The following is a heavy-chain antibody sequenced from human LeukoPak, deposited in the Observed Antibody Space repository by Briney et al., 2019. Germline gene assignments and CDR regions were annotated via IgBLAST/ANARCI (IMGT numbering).Heavy chain of an antibody. Sequence: SETLSLTCTVSGVSISSYYWSWLRQPPGKGLEWRGYIYYSGSTNYNPSLKRRVTISVDTPKNQFSLKLSSVTAADTALYYCASALEGPTGNWFDPWGQGTLVTVSS. D-gene: IGHD3-9*01. V-gene: IGHV4-59*01. CDR2: IYYSGST. CDR1: GVSISSYY. J-gene: IGHJ5*02. CDR3: ASALEGPTGNWFDP.